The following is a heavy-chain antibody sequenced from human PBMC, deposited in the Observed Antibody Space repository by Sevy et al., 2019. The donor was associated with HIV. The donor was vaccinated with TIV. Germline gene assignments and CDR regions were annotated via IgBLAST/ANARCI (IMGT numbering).Heavy chain of an antibody. CDR3: ATSRRDDYNYYFEY. CDR2: ISTGGRTI. CDR1: GFTFRSYE. Sequence: GESLKISCEASGFTFRSYEMNWVRQAPGKGLEWLSYISTGGRTIYYTNSVKGRFTISRDNAKNSVHLQMNSLRDEDTGVYYCATSRRDDYNYYFEYWGQGTLVTVSS. D-gene: IGHD4-4*01. V-gene: IGHV3-48*03. J-gene: IGHJ4*02.